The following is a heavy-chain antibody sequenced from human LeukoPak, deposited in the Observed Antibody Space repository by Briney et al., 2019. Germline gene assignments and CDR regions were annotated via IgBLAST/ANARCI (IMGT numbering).Heavy chain of an antibody. V-gene: IGHV4-39*07. CDR2: IYYSGST. D-gene: IGHD3-22*01. CDR3: ARAPYYYDSSGYGPGAFDI. Sequence: RSSETLSLTCTVSGCSISSSSYYWGWIRQPPGKGPEWYGSIYYSGSTYYNPSLKSRVTISVDTSKNQFSLKLSSVTAADTAVYYCARAPYYYDSSGYGPGAFDIWGQGTMVTVSS. CDR1: GCSISSSSYY. J-gene: IGHJ3*02.